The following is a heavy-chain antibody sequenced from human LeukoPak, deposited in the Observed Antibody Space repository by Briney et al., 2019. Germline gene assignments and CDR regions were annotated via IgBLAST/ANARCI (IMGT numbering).Heavy chain of an antibody. D-gene: IGHD1-7*01. CDR3: ARHTDVGLPDY. J-gene: IGHJ4*02. Sequence: PSETLSLTCTVSGGSISSSSYYWGWIRQPPGKGLEWIGSIYYSGSTYYNPSLKSRVTISVDTSKNQFSLKLSSVTAADTAVYYCARHTDVGLPDYWGQGTLVTVSS. CDR1: GGSISSSSYY. V-gene: IGHV4-39*01. CDR2: IYYSGST.